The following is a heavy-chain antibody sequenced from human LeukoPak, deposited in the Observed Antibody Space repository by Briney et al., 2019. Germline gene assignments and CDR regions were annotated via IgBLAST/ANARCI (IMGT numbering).Heavy chain of an antibody. D-gene: IGHD6-13*01. CDR3: ARDSSSWYFDY. CDR1: GYTFPSYD. V-gene: IGHV1-8*03. J-gene: IGHJ4*02. CDR2: MNPNSGNT. Sequence: ASVKVSCKASGYTFPSYDINWVRQPTGKGLEWMGWMNPNSGNTGYAQKFQGRVTITRNTSISTAYMELSSLRSEDTAVYYCARDSSSWYFDYWGQGTLVTVSS.